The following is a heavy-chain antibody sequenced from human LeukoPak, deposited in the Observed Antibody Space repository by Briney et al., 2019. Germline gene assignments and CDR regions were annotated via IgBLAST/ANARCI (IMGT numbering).Heavy chain of an antibody. CDR1: GYTFTGYY. J-gene: IGHJ6*03. CDR3: AREPYYYDSSGYAYYYYMDG. D-gene: IGHD3-22*01. V-gene: IGHV1-2*06. CDR2: INRNSGGK. Sequence: GASVKASCKASGYTFTGYYMHWVRQAPGHRLEWMGRINRNSGGKNYAQKYQGRVTMTGEQVISTDYMELSRLRSDDTAVYCCAREPYYYDSSGYAYYYYMDGLGKGATVTVSS.